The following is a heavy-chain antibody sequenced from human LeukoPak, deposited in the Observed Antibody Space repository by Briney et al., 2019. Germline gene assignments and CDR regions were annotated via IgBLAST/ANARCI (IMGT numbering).Heavy chain of an antibody. CDR2: IYYSGST. CDR3: ARENLPDAFDI. J-gene: IGHJ3*02. CDR1: GGSISSYY. Sequence: ASETLSLTCTVSGGSISSYYWSWIRQPPGKGLEWIGYIYYSGSTNYNPSLKSRVTISVDTSKNQFSLKLSSVTAADTAVYYCARENLPDAFDIWGQGTMVTVSS. V-gene: IGHV4-59*12.